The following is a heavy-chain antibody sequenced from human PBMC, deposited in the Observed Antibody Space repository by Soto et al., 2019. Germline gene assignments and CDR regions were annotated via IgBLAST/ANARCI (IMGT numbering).Heavy chain of an antibody. D-gene: IGHD6-13*01. V-gene: IGHV4-59*01. CDR1: VGSISVSY. CDR2: VYYTGST. CDR3: ARSVAAPGAHIDY. J-gene: IGHJ4*02. Sequence: PSETLCITCSLSVGSISVSYWSWIRQSPGKGLEWLGYVYYTGSTNYSPSLRSRVSISVDTSKNESSLRLSSVTAADTAVYLCARSVAAPGAHIDYWGQGTQVTVSS.